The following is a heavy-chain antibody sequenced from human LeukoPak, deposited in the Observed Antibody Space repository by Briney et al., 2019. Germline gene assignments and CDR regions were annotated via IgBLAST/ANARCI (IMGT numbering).Heavy chain of an antibody. CDR3: AKLPEYYYDSSGYYFAGFDY. CDR1: GFTFSSYA. J-gene: IGHJ4*02. D-gene: IGHD3-22*01. Sequence: PGGSLRLSCAASGFTFSSYAMSWVRQAPGKGLEWVSAISGSGGSTCYADSVKGRFTISRDNSKNTLYLQMNSLRAEDTAVYYCAKLPEYYYDSSGYYFAGFDYWGQGTLVTVSS. V-gene: IGHV3-23*01. CDR2: ISGSGGST.